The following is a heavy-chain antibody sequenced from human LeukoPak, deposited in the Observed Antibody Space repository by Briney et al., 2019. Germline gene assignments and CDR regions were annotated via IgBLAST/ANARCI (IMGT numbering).Heavy chain of an antibody. CDR1: GFTFSSYA. CDR3: VKGAGYYYDSRFDY. V-gene: IGHV3-30-3*02. D-gene: IGHD3-22*01. Sequence: PGGSLRLSCAASGFTFSSYAMHWVRQAPGKGLEWVAVISYDGSNKYYADSVKGRFTISRDNAKNCLYLQMNSLRAEDTALYYCVKGAGYYYDSRFDYWGQGTLVTVSS. CDR2: ISYDGSNK. J-gene: IGHJ4*02.